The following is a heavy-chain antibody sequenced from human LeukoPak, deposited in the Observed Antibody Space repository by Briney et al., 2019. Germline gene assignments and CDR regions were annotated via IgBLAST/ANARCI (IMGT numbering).Heavy chain of an antibody. D-gene: IGHD6-13*01. Sequence: GASVKVSCKASGYTFTSYAMNWVRQAPGQGLEWMGWISTNTGNPTYAQGFTGRFVFSLDTSVSTAYLQISSLKAEDTAVYYCARPYSSSWSFYYYGMDVWGQGTTVTVSS. J-gene: IGHJ6*02. CDR3: ARPYSSSWSFYYYGMDV. CDR1: GYTFTSYA. V-gene: IGHV7-4-1*02. CDR2: ISTNTGNP.